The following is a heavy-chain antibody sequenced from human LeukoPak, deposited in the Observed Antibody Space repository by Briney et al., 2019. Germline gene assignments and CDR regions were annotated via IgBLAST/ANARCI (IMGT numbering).Heavy chain of an antibody. D-gene: IGHD6-13*01. CDR3: AKPWYSGPEDY. CDR2: ISNSGDST. CDR1: GLTFSGYA. J-gene: IGHJ4*02. V-gene: IGHV3-23*01. Sequence: GGSLRLSCAASGLTFSGYAMSWVRQAPGKGLEWVSAISNSGDSTYYADSVKGRFVISRDNSISTLYLQMNSLTAEDTALYYCAKPWYSGPEDYWGQGALVTVSS.